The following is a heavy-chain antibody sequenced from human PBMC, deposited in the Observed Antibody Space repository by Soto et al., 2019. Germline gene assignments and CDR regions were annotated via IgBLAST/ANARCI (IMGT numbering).Heavy chain of an antibody. CDR3: ASPAHSSSWYGFDYMDV. CDR2: IWYDGRNN. J-gene: IGHJ6*03. V-gene: IGHV3-33*01. CDR1: GFPFSSYG. Sequence: GGSLRLPCAASGFPFSSYGMHWARQAPGKGMEWVEVIWYDGRNNSYADSVKGRFTIYRDNSENTLCLRMNGLGAEDTAVYYCASPAHSSSWYGFDYMDVWGKGTTVTVSS. D-gene: IGHD6-13*01.